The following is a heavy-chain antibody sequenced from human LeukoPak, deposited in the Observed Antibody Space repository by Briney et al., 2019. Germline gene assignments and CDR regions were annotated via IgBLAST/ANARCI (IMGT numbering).Heavy chain of an antibody. V-gene: IGHV4-39*07. J-gene: IGHJ4*02. CDR3: AREVGDGYNYLDY. CDR2: ICYSANT. CDR1: GGSISSSTYY. Sequence: SETLSLTCSVSGGSISSSTYYWGWIRQPPGKGLEWIGSICYSANTYYNPSLKSRVTISVDTSKNQFSLRLSSVTAADTAVYYCAREVGDGYNYLDYWGQGTLVTVSS. D-gene: IGHD5-24*01.